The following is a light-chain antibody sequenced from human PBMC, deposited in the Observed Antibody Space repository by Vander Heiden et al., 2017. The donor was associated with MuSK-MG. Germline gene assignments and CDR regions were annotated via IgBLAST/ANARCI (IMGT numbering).Light chain of an antibody. CDR2: LRS. CDR3: MQALQTPIT. J-gene: IGKJ5*01. Sequence: DIVMTQSPLSLPVTPGEPASISCRSSQSLLLSNGNNYLDWYLQKPGQSPQLLIYLRSNRASGVPDRFSGSGSGTDFTLKISRVEAEDVGVYYCMQALQTPITFGQGTRLEIK. CDR1: QSLLLSNGNNY. V-gene: IGKV2-28*01.